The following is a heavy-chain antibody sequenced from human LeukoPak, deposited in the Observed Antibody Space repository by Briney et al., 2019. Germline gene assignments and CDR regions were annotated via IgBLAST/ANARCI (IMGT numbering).Heavy chain of an antibody. V-gene: IGHV4-34*01. D-gene: IGHD2-8*02. CDR1: GGSFSGYY. CDR2: INHSGRT. J-gene: IGHJ5*02. Sequence: SETLSLTCAVYGGSFSGYYWSWIRQPPGKGLEWIGEINHSGRTNYNPSLKSRVTISVDTSKNQFSLKLSSVTAADTAVYYCARRAPRGYCTGGVCYFNWFDPWGQGTLVTVSS. CDR3: ARRAPRGYCTGGVCYFNWFDP.